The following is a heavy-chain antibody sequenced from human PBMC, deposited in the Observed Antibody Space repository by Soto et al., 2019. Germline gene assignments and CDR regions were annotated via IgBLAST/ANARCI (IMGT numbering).Heavy chain of an antibody. CDR3: ARHSWGYCSGGSCYQATGAIDY. Sequence: GGSLRLSCAASGFTFSSYGMHWVRQAPGKGLEWVAVIWYDGSNKYYADSVKGRFTISRDNSKNTLYLQMNSLRAEDTAVYYCARHSWGYCSGGSCYQATGAIDYWGQGTLVTVSS. CDR2: IWYDGSNK. V-gene: IGHV3-33*01. D-gene: IGHD2-15*01. J-gene: IGHJ4*02. CDR1: GFTFSSYG.